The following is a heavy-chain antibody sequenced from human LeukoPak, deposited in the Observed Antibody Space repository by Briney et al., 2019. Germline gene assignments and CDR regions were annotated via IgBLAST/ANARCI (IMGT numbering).Heavy chain of an antibody. CDR3: ARALLYSGSTNSDY. CDR1: GYTFTNYD. Sequence: ASVKVSCKASGYTFTNYDIHWVRQATGQGLEWMGWMNPNSGNTGYAQKFQGRVTITRNTSISTAYMELSSLRSEDTAVYYCARALLYSGSTNSDYWGQGTLVTVSS. D-gene: IGHD1-26*01. V-gene: IGHV1-8*03. CDR2: MNPNSGNT. J-gene: IGHJ4*02.